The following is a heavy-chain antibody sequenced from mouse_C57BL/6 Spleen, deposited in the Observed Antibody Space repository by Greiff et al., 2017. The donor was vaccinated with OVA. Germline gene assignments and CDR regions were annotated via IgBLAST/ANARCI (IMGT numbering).Heavy chain of an antibody. CDR3: VRHPNWDAMDY. J-gene: IGHJ4*01. V-gene: IGHV10-1*01. CDR2: IRSKSNNYAT. Sequence: EVHLVESGGGLVQPKGSLKLSCAASGFSFNTYAMNWVRQAPGKGLEWVARIRSKSNNYATYYADSVKDRFTISRDDSESMLYLQMNNLKTEDTAMYYYVRHPNWDAMDYWGQGTSVTVSS. D-gene: IGHD4-1*02. CDR1: GFSFNTYA.